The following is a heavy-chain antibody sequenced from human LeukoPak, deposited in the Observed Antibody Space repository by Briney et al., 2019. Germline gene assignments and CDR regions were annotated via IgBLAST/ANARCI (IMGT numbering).Heavy chain of an antibody. CDR3: ASRGGSYSFFDY. CDR2: IYTSGST. V-gene: IGHV4-61*02. CDR1: GGSISSGSYY. Sequence: SQTLSLTCTVSGGSISSGSYYWSWIRQPAGKGLEWIGRIYTSGSTNYNPSLKSRVTISVDTSKNQFSLKLSSVTAADTAVYYCASRGGSYSFFDYWGQGTLVTVSS. J-gene: IGHJ4*02. D-gene: IGHD1-26*01.